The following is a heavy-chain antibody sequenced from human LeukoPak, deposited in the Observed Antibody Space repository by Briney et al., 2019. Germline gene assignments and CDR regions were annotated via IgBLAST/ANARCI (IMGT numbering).Heavy chain of an antibody. V-gene: IGHV3-7*01. J-gene: IGHJ4*02. D-gene: IGHD5-18*01. Sequence: GGSLRLSCAASGFTFSSYWMSWVRQAPGKGLEWVANIKQDGSEKYYVDSVKGRFTISRDNAKNSLYLQMNSLRAEDTAVYYCARDEVDTAMVIFDYWGQGTLVTVSS. CDR3: ARDEVDTAMVIFDY. CDR1: GFTFSSYW. CDR2: IKQDGSEK.